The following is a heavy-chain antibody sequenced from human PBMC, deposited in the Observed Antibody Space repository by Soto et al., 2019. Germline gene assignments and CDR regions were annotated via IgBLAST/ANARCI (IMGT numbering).Heavy chain of an antibody. D-gene: IGHD6-19*01. J-gene: IGHJ4*02. Sequence: PSETLSLTCTVSGGSISSYYWSWIRQPAGEGLEWIGRIYTSGSTNYNPSLKSRVTMSVDTSKNQFSLKLSSVTAADTAVYYCARATYSSGWYYGLDYWGQGTLVTVSS. CDR3: ARATYSSGWYYGLDY. CDR1: GGSISSYY. V-gene: IGHV4-4*07. CDR2: IYTSGST.